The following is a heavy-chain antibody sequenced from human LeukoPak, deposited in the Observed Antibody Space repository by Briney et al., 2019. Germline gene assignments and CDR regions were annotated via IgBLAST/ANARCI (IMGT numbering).Heavy chain of an antibody. CDR1: GYSISSGYY. D-gene: IGHD1-14*01. Sequence: SETLSLTCAVSGYSISSGYYWGWVRQPPGKGLEWIGSIYQTGSIHYNPSLKSRVIISIDTSKNQFSLKLSSVTAADTAVYFCARHRLDHDYYYYMDVWGKGTTVTVSS. J-gene: IGHJ6*03. V-gene: IGHV4-38-2*01. CDR2: IYQTGSI. CDR3: ARHRLDHDYYYYMDV.